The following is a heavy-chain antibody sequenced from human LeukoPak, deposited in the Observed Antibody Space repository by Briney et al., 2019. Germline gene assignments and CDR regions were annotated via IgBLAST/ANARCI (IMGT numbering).Heavy chain of an antibody. D-gene: IGHD2-15*01. CDR2: MRYDGSDK. Sequence: GGSLRLSCAASGFTFSSYGMHWVRQAPGKGLEWVSFMRYDGSDKYYADSVKGRFTISRDNSKNTLYLQMNSLRPEDTAVYYCAKDGVVAATRVYVDYWGQGTLVTVSS. CDR3: AKDGVVAATRVYVDY. V-gene: IGHV3-30*02. J-gene: IGHJ4*02. CDR1: GFTFSSYG.